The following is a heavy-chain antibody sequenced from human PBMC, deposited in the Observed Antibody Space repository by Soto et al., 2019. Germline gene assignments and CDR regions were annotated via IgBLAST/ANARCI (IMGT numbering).Heavy chain of an antibody. V-gene: IGHV3-74*01. J-gene: IGHJ4*02. CDR1: GFTFSSYW. CDR2: IYTDGSRA. Sequence: EVQLVESGGGLVQPGGSLRLSCAASGFTFSSYWMHWVRQAPGKGLVWASRIYTDGSRADYADSVKGRFTISRDNAKNTVYLQVNSLGAEDTAVYYCARGARNYYYFDYWGQGTLVTVSS. CDR3: ARGARNYYYFDY. D-gene: IGHD1-7*01.